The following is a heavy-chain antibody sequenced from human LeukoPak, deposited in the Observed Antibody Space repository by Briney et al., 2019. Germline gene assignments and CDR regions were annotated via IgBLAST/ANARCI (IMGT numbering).Heavy chain of an antibody. CDR1: GGSISSYY. D-gene: IGHD6-19*01. CDR3: ARFIAVAGTGLFDY. J-gene: IGHJ4*02. V-gene: IGHV4-59*01. CDR2: IYYSGST. Sequence: PWETLSLTCTVSGGSISSYYWSWIRQPPGKGLEWIGYIYYSGSTNYNPSLKSRVTISVDTSKDQFSLKLSSVTAADTAVYYCARFIAVAGTGLFDYWGQGTLVTVSS.